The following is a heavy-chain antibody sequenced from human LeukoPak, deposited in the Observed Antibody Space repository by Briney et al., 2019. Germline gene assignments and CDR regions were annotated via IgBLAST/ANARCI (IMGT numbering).Heavy chain of an antibody. D-gene: IGHD2-21*01. CDR1: GFTFSDYY. J-gene: IGHJ4*02. CDR3: ARIPGLAHLFDY. Sequence: NPGGSLRLSCAASGFTFSDYYMSWIRQAPGKGLEWVSYISSSGSTIYYADSVKGRFTISRDNAKNSLYLQMNSLRAEDTAVCYCARIPGLAHLFDYWGQGTLVTVSS. CDR2: ISSSGSTI. V-gene: IGHV3-11*01.